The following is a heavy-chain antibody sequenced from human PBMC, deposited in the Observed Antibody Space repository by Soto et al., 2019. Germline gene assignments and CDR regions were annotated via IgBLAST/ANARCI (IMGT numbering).Heavy chain of an antibody. J-gene: IGHJ5*02. V-gene: IGHV4-31*03. CDR3: ARDRWGYFTHNWFDP. CDR1: GGSISSGGYY. D-gene: IGHD1-26*01. CDR2: IYYSGST. Sequence: SETLSLTCTVSGGSISSGGYYWSWIRQHPGKGLEWIGYIYYSGSTYYNPSLKSRVTISVDTSKNQFSLKLSSVTAADTAVYYCARDRWGYFTHNWFDPWGQGTLVTVSS.